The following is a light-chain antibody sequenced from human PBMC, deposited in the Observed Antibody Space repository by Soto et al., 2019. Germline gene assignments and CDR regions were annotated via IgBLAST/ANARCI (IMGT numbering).Light chain of an antibody. CDR1: SSDVGGYKY. J-gene: IGLJ1*01. V-gene: IGLV2-14*03. Sequence: QSALTQPASVSGSPGQSITISCTGTSSDVGGYKYVSWYQQHPGTAPKLMIYDIRNRPSGVSNRFSGSKSGNTASLTISGLQAEDEADYYCSSYTSSSTRVFGTGTKVTVL. CDR2: DIR. CDR3: SSYTSSSTRV.